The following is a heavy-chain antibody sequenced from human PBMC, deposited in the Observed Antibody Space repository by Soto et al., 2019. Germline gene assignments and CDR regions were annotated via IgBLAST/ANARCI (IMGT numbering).Heavy chain of an antibody. CDR2: ISYDGSNK. D-gene: IGHD2-15*01. V-gene: IGHV3-30*18. J-gene: IGHJ6*02. CDR1: GFTFSSYG. CDR3: AKDAYCSGGSCWYYYYGMDV. Sequence: PGGSLRLSCAASGFTFSSYGMHWVRQAPGKGLEWVAVISYDGSNKYYADSVKGRFTISRDNSKNTLYLQMNSLRAEDTAVYYCAKDAYCSGGSCWYYYYGMDVWGQGTTVTVSS.